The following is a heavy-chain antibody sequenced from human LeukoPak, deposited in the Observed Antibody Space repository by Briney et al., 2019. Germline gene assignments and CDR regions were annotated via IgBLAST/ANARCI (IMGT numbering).Heavy chain of an antibody. Sequence: GESLKISCKGSGYSFTSYWIGWVRQMPGKGLEWMGIIYPGDSDTRYSPSFQGQVTISADKSISTAYLQWSSLKASDTAMYYCARCKFVGYGSSYHWYFDLWGRGTLVTVSS. D-gene: IGHD6-13*01. CDR1: GYSFTSYW. J-gene: IGHJ2*01. CDR3: ARCKFVGYGSSYHWYFDL. CDR2: IYPGDSDT. V-gene: IGHV5-51*01.